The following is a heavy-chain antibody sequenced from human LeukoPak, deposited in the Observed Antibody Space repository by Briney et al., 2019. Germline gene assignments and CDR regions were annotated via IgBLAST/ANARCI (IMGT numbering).Heavy chain of an antibody. J-gene: IGHJ4*02. Sequence: YPGGSLRLSCAATGFTFSSYAMSWVRQAPGKGLEWVSAISGSGGSTYYADSVKGRFTISRDNSKNTLYLQMNSLRAEDTAVYYCAKDGGLTGYWTYWGQGTLVTVSS. CDR3: AKDGGLTGYWTY. D-gene: IGHD3-9*01. CDR1: GFTFSSYA. CDR2: ISGSGGST. V-gene: IGHV3-23*01.